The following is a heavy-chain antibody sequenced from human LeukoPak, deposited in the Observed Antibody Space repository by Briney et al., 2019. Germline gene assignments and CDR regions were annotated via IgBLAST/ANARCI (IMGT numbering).Heavy chain of an antibody. D-gene: IGHD6-13*01. Sequence: SVRVSCKASGGTFSSYAISWVRQAPGQGLEWMGRIIPILGIANYAQKFQGRVTITADKSTSTAYMELSSLRSEDTAVYYCARGGIAAAGRGGWFDPWGQGTLVTVSS. CDR1: GGTFSSYA. CDR2: IIPILGIA. J-gene: IGHJ5*02. CDR3: ARGGIAAAGRGGWFDP. V-gene: IGHV1-69*04.